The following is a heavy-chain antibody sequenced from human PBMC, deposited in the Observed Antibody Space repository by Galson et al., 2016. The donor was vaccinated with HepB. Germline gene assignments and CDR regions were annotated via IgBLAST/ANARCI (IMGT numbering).Heavy chain of an antibody. Sequence: SETLSLTCAVFGGSFSDYHWSWIRQPPGKGLQWIGEINQSGSTNYNPSLKNRVDISMDSAKNQFYMSLHYVTASDTAVYYCATRRIHVFDWGRWTLVTVSA. CDR3: ATRRIHVFD. CDR1: GGSFSDYH. J-gene: IGHJ1*01. V-gene: IGHV4-34*01. D-gene: IGHD3-16*01. CDR2: INQSGST.